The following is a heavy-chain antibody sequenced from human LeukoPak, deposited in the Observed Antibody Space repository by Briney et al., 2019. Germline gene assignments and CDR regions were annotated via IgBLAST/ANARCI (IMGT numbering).Heavy chain of an antibody. CDR3: AKGTQQLVPKPFDY. Sequence: PGGSLRLSCAASGFTFDDYAMHWVRHAPGKGLEWVSGISWNSGSIVYADSVKGRFTISRDNAKNSLYLQMNSLRAEDTALYYCAKGTQQLVPKPFDYWGQGTLVTVSS. V-gene: IGHV3-9*01. D-gene: IGHD6-13*01. J-gene: IGHJ4*02. CDR2: ISWNSGSI. CDR1: GFTFDDYA.